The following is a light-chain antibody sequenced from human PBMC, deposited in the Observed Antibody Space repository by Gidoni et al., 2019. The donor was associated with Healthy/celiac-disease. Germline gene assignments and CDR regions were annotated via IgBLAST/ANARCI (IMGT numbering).Light chain of an antibody. CDR2: DAS. J-gene: IGKJ3*01. V-gene: IGKV1-33*01. CDR1: QDIRNY. CDR3: QQYDNLPFT. Sequence: DIQMTQSPSSLSASVGDRVTITGQASQDIRNYLNLYQQKPGKAPKLLIYDASNLETGVPSRFSGSGSGTDFTFTISSLQPEDIATYYCQQYDNLPFTFGPGTKVDIK.